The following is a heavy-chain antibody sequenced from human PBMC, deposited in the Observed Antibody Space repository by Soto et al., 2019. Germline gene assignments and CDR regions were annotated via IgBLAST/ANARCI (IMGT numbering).Heavy chain of an antibody. CDR3: ARDGTHHGLDY. CDR2: IYYTGST. J-gene: IGHJ4*02. Sequence: QVQLQESGPGLVKPSQTLSLTCTVSGGSISSGGYCWSWIRQHPGKGLEWIGYIYYTGSTYYNPSLKSRVTISVDTSKNQFSLKLSSAIAADTAVYYCARDGTHHGLDYWGQGTLVTVSS. V-gene: IGHV4-31*03. CDR1: GGSISSGGYC.